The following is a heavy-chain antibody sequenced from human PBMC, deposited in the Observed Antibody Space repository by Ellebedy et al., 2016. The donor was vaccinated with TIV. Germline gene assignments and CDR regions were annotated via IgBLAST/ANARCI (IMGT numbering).Heavy chain of an antibody. CDR2: ISYDGSNK. CDR3: ARDIVVVPAAMPVGLGY. CDR1: GFTFSSYA. D-gene: IGHD2-2*01. J-gene: IGHJ4*02. V-gene: IGHV3-30-3*01. Sequence: GESLKISCAASGFTFSSYAMHWVRQAPGKGLEWVAVISYDGSNKYYADSVKGRFTISRDNSKNTLYLQMNSLRAEDTAVYYCARDIVVVPAAMPVGLGYWGQGTLVTVYS.